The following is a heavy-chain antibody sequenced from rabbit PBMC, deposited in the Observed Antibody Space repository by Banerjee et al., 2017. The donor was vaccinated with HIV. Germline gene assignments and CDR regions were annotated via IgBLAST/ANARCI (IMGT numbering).Heavy chain of an antibody. CDR1: GFSLSNNYV. J-gene: IGHJ4*01. D-gene: IGHD1-1*01. V-gene: IGHV1S40*01. CDR3: ARDPYATYSGTLNL. CDR2: IYAGSNGST. Sequence: QSLEESGGDLVKPGASLTLTCTASGFSLSNNYVMCWVRQAPGKGLEWIACIYAGSNGSTYYASWAKGRFTISKTSSTTVTLQMTSLTAADTATYFCARDPYATYSGTLNLWGPGTLVTVS.